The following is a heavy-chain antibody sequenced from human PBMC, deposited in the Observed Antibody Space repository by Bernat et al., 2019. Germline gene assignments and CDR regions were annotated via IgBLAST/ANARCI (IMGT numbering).Heavy chain of an antibody. CDR2: IYYSGST. CDR3: ARAGELLWFGVFDY. J-gene: IGHJ4*02. CDR1: GGSISSYY. V-gene: IGHV4-59*01. Sequence: QVQLQESGPGLVKPSETLSLTCTVSGGSISSYYWSWIRQPPGKGLEWIGYIYYSGSTNYNPSLKSRVTISVDTSKNQFSLKLSSVTAADTAVYYCARAGELLWFGVFDYWGQGTLVTVSS. D-gene: IGHD3-10*01.